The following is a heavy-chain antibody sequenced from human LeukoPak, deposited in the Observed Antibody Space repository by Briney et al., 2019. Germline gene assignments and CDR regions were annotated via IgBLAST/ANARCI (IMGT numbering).Heavy chain of an antibody. CDR3: ARDRPLGYYDSSGYDY. V-gene: IGHV1-69*13. D-gene: IGHD3-22*01. CDR2: IIPIFGTA. Sequence: ASVKVSCKASGGTFSSYAISWVRQAPGQGLEWMGGIIPIFGTANYAQKFQGRVTITADESTSTAYMELSSLRSEDTAVYYCARDRPLGYYDSSGYDYWGQGTLVTVSS. CDR1: GGTFSSYA. J-gene: IGHJ4*02.